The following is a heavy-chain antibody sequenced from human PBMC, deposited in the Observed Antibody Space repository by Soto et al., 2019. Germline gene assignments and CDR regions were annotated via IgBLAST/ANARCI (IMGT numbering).Heavy chain of an antibody. D-gene: IGHD2-2*01. CDR3: ARILEDIVVVPAASRDY. Sequence: GESLKISCKGSGYSFTNYWIGWVRQMPGKGLEWMGIINPADSDTRYSPSFQGHVTISADKSISTAYLQWSSLKASDTAMYYCARILEDIVVVPAASRDYWGQGTLVTVSS. CDR1: GYSFTNYW. J-gene: IGHJ4*02. CDR2: INPADSDT. V-gene: IGHV5-51*01.